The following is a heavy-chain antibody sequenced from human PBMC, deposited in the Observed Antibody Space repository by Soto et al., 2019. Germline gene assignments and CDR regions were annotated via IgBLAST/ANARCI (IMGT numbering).Heavy chain of an antibody. J-gene: IGHJ4*02. D-gene: IGHD2-21*01. CDR3: ARGKLAVRLGFDF. V-gene: IGHV4-31*03. CDR2: IHYSGTT. CDR1: GASISGSSYY. Sequence: QVQLQESGPGLVKPSQSLSLTCTVSGASISGSSYYWTWIRQYPGKGLEWIGYIHYSGTTFYNPSLKSRVALSRDTSKNHFSLKLDSVTAADTAVYYCARGKLAVRLGFDFWGQGILVTVSS.